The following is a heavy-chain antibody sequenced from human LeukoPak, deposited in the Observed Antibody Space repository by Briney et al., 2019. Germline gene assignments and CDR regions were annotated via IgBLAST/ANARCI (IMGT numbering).Heavy chain of an antibody. CDR3: AKDPYSGSYFDY. CDR1: GFNFSSYA. CDR2: ISGSGGST. J-gene: IGHJ4*02. Sequence: GGSLRLFCAASGFNFSSYAMSWVRQAPGKGLEWVSAISGSGGSTYYADSVKGRFTISRDNSKNTLYLQMNSLRAEDTAVYYCAKDPYSGSYFDYWGQGTLVTVSS. D-gene: IGHD1-26*01. V-gene: IGHV3-23*01.